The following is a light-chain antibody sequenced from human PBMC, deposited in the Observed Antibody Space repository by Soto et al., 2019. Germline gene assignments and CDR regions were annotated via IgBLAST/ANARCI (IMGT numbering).Light chain of an antibody. CDR2: YDS. CDR1: TIGNKR. V-gene: IGLV3-21*04. CDR3: QVWDIMTDNYV. J-gene: IGLJ1*01. Sequence: SYELTQPPSVSVAPEKTATITCGGNTIGNKRVHWYRQKPGQAPVLLIPYDSDRPSGIPERFSGSNSENTATLTISRVEAGDEADYYCQVWDIMTDNYVFGSGTKVTVL.